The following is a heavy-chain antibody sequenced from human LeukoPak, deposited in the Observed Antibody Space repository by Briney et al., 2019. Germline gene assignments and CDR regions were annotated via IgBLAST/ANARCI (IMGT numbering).Heavy chain of an antibody. J-gene: IGHJ4*02. Sequence: GASVKVSCKASGGTFSSYAISWVRLAPGQGLEWMGGIIPIFGTANYAQKFQGRVTITADESTSTAYMELSSLRSEDTAVYYCASSPIGSGWYDYWGQGTLVTVSS. CDR1: GGTFSSYA. CDR3: ASSPIGSGWYDY. D-gene: IGHD6-19*01. CDR2: IIPIFGTA. V-gene: IGHV1-69*13.